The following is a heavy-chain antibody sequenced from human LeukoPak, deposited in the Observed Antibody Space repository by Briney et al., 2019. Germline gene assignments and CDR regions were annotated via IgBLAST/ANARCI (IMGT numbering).Heavy chain of an antibody. Sequence: GASLKISCKGSGYSFTNYWIGWVRQMPGKGLEWMGIIYCGDSDTRYSPSVQGQVTISADKSISTAYLQWSSLQASDTAMYYCARSYYDSSGYWVYDYWGQGTLVTVS. V-gene: IGHV5-51*01. CDR2: IYCGDSDT. J-gene: IGHJ4*02. D-gene: IGHD3-22*01. CDR1: GYSFTNYW. CDR3: ARSYYDSSGYWVYDY.